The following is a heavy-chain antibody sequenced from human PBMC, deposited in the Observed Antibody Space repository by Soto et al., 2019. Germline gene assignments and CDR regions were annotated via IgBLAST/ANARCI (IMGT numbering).Heavy chain of an antibody. D-gene: IGHD2-2*01. CDR1: GFSLSTSGMA. CDR3: AHRQSYCNNSSCSNNGMDV. CDR2: IYWDDDK. V-gene: IGHV2-5*02. Sequence: QITLKESGPTLVKPTQTLTLTCTFSGFSLSTSGMAVGWIRQPPGKALEWLALIYWDDDKRYRQSLKSRLTITKDTSKNQVVLTMTNMDPVDTATYYCAHRQSYCNNSSCSNNGMDVWGQGTTVTVSS. J-gene: IGHJ6*02.